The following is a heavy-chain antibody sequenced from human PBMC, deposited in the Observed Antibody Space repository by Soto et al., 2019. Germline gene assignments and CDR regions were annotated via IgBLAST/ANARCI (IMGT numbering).Heavy chain of an antibody. Sequence: PSETLSLTCTVSGGSISGYYWSWIRQLPGKGLEWIGYIYHTGTTNYNPSLKSRVTISVDTSXXXXXXXXXXXXAADTAVYYCARNMDAFDPWGQGTLVTVSS. J-gene: IGHJ5*02. D-gene: IGHD3-10*01. CDR2: IYHTGTT. CDR1: GGSISGYY. CDR3: ARNMDAFDP. V-gene: IGHV4-59*01.